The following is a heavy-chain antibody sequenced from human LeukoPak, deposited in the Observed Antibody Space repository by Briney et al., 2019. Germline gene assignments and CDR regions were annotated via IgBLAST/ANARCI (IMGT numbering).Heavy chain of an antibody. CDR1: GGTFSSYA. J-gene: IGHJ4*02. D-gene: IGHD2-21*01. CDR2: IIPIFGTA. Sequence: ASVKVSCKASGGTFSSYAISWVRQAPRQGLEWMGGIIPIFGTANYAQKFQGRVTITTDESTSTAYMELSSLRSEDTAVYYCARVGEYCGGDCYSGLDYWGQGTLVTVSS. V-gene: IGHV1-69*05. CDR3: ARVGEYCGGDCYSGLDY.